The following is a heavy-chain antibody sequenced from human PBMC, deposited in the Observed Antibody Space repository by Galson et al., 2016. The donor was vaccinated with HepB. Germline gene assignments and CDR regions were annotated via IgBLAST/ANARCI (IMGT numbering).Heavy chain of an antibody. Sequence: SLRLSCAASGFTFSNYWMHWVRQVPEKGLVRVSRINGDGSIITYADSVKGRIAISRDNAKNTLYLQINSLRAEDTAVYYCAGTGGPPWDKWFDPWGQGTLVTVSS. D-gene: IGHD3/OR15-3a*01. CDR2: INGDGSII. J-gene: IGHJ5*02. V-gene: IGHV3-74*01. CDR1: GFTFSNYW. CDR3: AGTGGPPWDKWFDP.